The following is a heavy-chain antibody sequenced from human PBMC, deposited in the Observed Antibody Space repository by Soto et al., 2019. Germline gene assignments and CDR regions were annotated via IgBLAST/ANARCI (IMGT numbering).Heavy chain of an antibody. J-gene: IGHJ3*02. CDR3: ARPLYYYDSSGYSSRGAFDI. CDR2: IDPSDSYT. Sequence: GESLKISCKGSGYSFTSYWISWVRQMPGKGLEWMGRIDPSDSYTNYSPSFQGHVTISADKSISTAYLQWSSLKASDTAMYYCARPLYYYDSSGYSSRGAFDIWGQGTMVTVSS. D-gene: IGHD3-22*01. CDR1: GYSFTSYW. V-gene: IGHV5-10-1*01.